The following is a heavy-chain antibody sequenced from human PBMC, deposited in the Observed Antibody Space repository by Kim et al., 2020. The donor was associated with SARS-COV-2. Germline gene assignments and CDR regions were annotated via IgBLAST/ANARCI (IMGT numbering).Heavy chain of an antibody. Sequence: SETLSLTCAVYGGSFSGYYWSWIRQPPGKGLEWIGEINHSGSTNYNPSLKSRVTISVDTSKNQFSLKLSSVTAADTAVYYCARVSVLRYFDWLPQYYYGMAIWGQGTTVTVSS. V-gene: IGHV4-34*01. J-gene: IGHJ6*02. CDR3: ARVSVLRYFDWLPQYYYGMAI. D-gene: IGHD3-9*01. CDR1: GGSFSGYY. CDR2: INHSGST.